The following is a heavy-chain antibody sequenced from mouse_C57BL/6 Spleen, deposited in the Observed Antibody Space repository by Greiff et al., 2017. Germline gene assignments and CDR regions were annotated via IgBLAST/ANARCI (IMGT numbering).Heavy chain of an antibody. CDR3: ARPGNYYGSSYAMDY. Sequence: VQLQQSGAELVKPGASVKISCKASGYAFSSYWMNWVKQRPGKGLEWIGQIYPGDGDTNYNGKFKGKATLTADKSSSTAYMQLSSLTSEDSAVYFCARPGNYYGSSYAMDYWGQGTSVTVSS. J-gene: IGHJ4*01. D-gene: IGHD1-1*01. CDR1: GYAFSSYW. V-gene: IGHV1-80*01. CDR2: IYPGDGDT.